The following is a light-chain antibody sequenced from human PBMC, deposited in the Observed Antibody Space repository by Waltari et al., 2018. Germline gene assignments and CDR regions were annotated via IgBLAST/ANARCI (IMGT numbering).Light chain of an antibody. CDR1: GSAAAASEC. J-gene: IGLJ3*02. CDR2: YVT. CDR3: SSQTLDGLIL. Sequence: QSALTQPASVSGSPGQSITISCSAIGSAAAASECVSWHPPHPDKAPHRIIFYVTKRPSGVADRFSASKSTNTASLTISRLQPEDEADYFCSSQTLDGLILFGGGTRLTVL. V-gene: IGLV2-14*03.